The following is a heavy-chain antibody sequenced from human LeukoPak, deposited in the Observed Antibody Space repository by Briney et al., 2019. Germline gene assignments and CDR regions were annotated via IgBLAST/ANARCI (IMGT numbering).Heavy chain of an antibody. D-gene: IGHD3-22*01. Sequence: GRSLRLSCAASGFTLDDYAMHWVRQAPGKGLEWVSGISWNSGSIGYADSVKGRFTISRDNAKNSLYLQMNSLRAEDTALYYCAKDIHYDSSGPFDYWGQGTLVTVSS. CDR2: ISWNSGSI. V-gene: IGHV3-9*01. J-gene: IGHJ4*02. CDR3: AKDIHYDSSGPFDY. CDR1: GFTLDDYA.